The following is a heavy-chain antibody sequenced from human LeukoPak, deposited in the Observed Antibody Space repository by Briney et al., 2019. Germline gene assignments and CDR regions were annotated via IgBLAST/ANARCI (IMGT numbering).Heavy chain of an antibody. CDR2: LKQDGSEI. CDR1: GFTFSDYW. J-gene: IGHJ4*02. Sequence: PGGSLRLSCAASGFTFSDYWMNWVRQASGKGLEWVAILKQDGSEILYVDSVKGRFTISRDNAKNSLYLQMNSLRAEDTAVYYCAGGAGWSIDYWGQGTLVTISS. V-gene: IGHV3-7*01. CDR3: AGGAGWSIDY. D-gene: IGHD2-15*01.